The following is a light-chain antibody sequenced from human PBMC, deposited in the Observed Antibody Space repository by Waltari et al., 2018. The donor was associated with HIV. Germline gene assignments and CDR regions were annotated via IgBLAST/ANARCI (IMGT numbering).Light chain of an antibody. CDR1: QSVRSY. J-gene: IGKJ5*01. CDR2: DTT. Sequence: EIVLTQSPATLSLSPGERATLSCRASQSVRSYLAWYQQKPGQAPRLLIFDTTSRATGVPARFSGSGSATDSTLTISSLEPGDFGVYYCQQRSSWPITFGQGTRLEIK. V-gene: IGKV3-11*01. CDR3: QQRSSWPIT.